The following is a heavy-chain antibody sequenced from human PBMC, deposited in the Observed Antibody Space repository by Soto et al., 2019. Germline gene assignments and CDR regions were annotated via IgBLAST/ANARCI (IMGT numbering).Heavy chain of an antibody. J-gene: IGHJ6*02. Sequence: HPGGSLRLSCAASGFTFSSYEMNWVRQAPGKGLEWVSYISSSGSTIYYADSVKGRFTISRDNAKNSLYLQMNSLRAEDTAVYYCARTRGYCSGGSCYPGAYYYYYGMDVWGQGTTVTVSS. V-gene: IGHV3-48*03. CDR3: ARTRGYCSGGSCYPGAYYYYYGMDV. CDR2: ISSSGSTI. D-gene: IGHD2-15*01. CDR1: GFTFSSYE.